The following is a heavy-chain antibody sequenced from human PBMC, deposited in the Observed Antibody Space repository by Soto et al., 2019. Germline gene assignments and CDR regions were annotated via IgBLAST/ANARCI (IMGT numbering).Heavy chain of an antibody. CDR3: ARSPPGFGEFG. Sequence: GGSLRLSCAASGFTFSSYSMNWVRQAPGKGLEWVSSISSSSSYIYYTDSVKGRFTISRDNAKNSLYLQMNSLRAEDTAVYYCARSPPGFGEFGWGQGTLVTVSS. V-gene: IGHV3-21*01. CDR1: GFTFSSYS. D-gene: IGHD3-10*01. J-gene: IGHJ4*02. CDR2: ISSSSSYI.